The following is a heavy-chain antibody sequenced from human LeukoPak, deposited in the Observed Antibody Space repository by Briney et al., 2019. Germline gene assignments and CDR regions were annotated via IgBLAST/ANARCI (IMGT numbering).Heavy chain of an antibody. CDR3: AKGSVAVADPAEYFQH. D-gene: IGHD6-19*01. Sequence: GGSLRLSRAASGFTFDDYTMHWVRQAPGKGLEWVSLISWDGGSTYYADSVKGRFTISRDNSKNSLYLQMNSLRTEDTALYYCAKGSVAVADPAEYFQHWGQGTLVTVSS. V-gene: IGHV3-43*01. J-gene: IGHJ1*01. CDR1: GFTFDDYT. CDR2: ISWDGGST.